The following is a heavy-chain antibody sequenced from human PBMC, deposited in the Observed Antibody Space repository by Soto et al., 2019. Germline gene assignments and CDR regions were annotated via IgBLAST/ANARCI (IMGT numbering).Heavy chain of an antibody. V-gene: IGHV4-34*01. CDR2: INHSGST. Sequence: SETLSLTCAVYGGSFSGYYCSWIRQPPGKGLEWIGEINHSGSTNYNPSLKSRVTISVDTSKNQFSLKLSSVTAADTAVYYCARVIRGYCSSTGCPHYYYYYMDVWGKATTVTVSS. CDR3: ARVIRGYCSSTGCPHYYYYYMDV. CDR1: GGSFSGYY. D-gene: IGHD2-2*01. J-gene: IGHJ6*03.